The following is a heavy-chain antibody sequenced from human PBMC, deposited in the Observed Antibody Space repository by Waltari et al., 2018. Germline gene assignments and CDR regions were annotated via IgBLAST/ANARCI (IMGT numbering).Heavy chain of an antibody. V-gene: IGHV1-2*02. CDR2: ISPNSGYT. D-gene: IGHD3-3*01. J-gene: IGHJ6*03. CDR1: GYTFTGYY. CDR3: ARGDFRLSYYYMDV. Sequence: QVQLVQSGAEVKKPGASVKVSCKASGYTFTGYYIHWVRQAPGQGLEWIGWISPNSGYTNYAQKFQGRVTMTRDTSTTTAYMELSRLTSDDTAVFYCARGDFRLSYYYMDVWGKGTTVTVSS.